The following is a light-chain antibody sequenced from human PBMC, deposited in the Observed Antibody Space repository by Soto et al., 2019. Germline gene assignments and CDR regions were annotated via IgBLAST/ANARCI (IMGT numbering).Light chain of an antibody. CDR2: SNN. Sequence: QSVLTQPPSASGTPGQRVTISCSGSSSNIGINTVNWYQQLPGTAPKLLIYSNNQRPSGVTDRFSGSKSGTSASLAISGLQGEDEADYYCSSYTTNNTVVFGGGTKLTVL. J-gene: IGLJ2*01. V-gene: IGLV1-44*01. CDR1: SSNIGINT. CDR3: SSYTTNNTVV.